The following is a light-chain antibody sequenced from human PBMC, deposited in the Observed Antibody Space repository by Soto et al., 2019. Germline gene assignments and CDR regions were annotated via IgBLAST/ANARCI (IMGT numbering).Light chain of an antibody. CDR1: QDISNY. J-gene: IGKJ4*02. CDR3: QQYDNLPR. V-gene: IGKV1-33*01. CDR2: DAS. Sequence: DIQMTQSPSSLSASVGDRVTITCQASQDISNYLHWYQQKPGKAPKLLNYDASNLETGVPSRFSGSGSGTDFTFTISSLQPEDIATYYCQQYDNLPRFGGGTKVEIK.